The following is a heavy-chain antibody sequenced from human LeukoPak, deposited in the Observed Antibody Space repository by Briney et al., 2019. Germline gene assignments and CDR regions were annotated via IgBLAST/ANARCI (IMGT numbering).Heavy chain of an antibody. D-gene: IGHD2-2*01. V-gene: IGHV3-21*01. CDR3: ARVGGYCSCTSCYGH. Sequence: GGSLRLSCAASGFTFSSYSMNWVRQAPGKGLEWVSSISSSSSYIYYADSVKGRFTISRDNAKDSLYLQMNSLRAEDTAVYYCARVGGYCSCTSCYGHWGQGTLVTVSS. CDR2: ISSSSSYI. CDR1: GFTFSSYS. J-gene: IGHJ4*02.